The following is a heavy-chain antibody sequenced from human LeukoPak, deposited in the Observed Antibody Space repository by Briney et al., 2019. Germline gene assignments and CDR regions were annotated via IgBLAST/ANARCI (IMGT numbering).Heavy chain of an antibody. CDR3: AKDRNNWTRFDP. V-gene: IGHV3-30*12. D-gene: IGHD1-20*01. Sequence: QPGGSLRLSCTASGFTFSSYSMHWVRQTPGKGLEWVAVISYDGSHKYYADSVKGRFTISRDNSKNTLYVQMNSLRVEDTAVYYCAKDRNNWTRFDPWGQGTLVIVSS. J-gene: IGHJ5*02. CDR1: GFTFSSYS. CDR2: ISYDGSHK.